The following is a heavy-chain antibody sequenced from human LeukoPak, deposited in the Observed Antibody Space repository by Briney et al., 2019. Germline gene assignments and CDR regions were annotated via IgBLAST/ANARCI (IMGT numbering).Heavy chain of an antibody. CDR1: GYTFTSYY. J-gene: IGHJ4*02. CDR2: INPSGGST. CDR3: ARASRRIQLWSYFDY. V-gene: IGHV1-46*01. Sequence: ASVKVSCKASGYTFTSYYMHWVRQAPGQGLEWMGIINPSGGSTSYAQKFQGRVTMTRDMSTSTVYMGLSSLRSEDTAVYYCARASRRIQLWSYFDYWGQGTLVTVSS. D-gene: IGHD5-18*01.